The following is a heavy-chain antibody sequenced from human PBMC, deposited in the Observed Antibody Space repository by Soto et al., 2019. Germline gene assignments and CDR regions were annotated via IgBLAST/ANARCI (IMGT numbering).Heavy chain of an antibody. CDR2: ISWNSGSI. D-gene: IGHD5-18*01. CDR3: AKDHGYRYGYQDY. V-gene: IGHV3-9*01. Sequence: EVRLVESGGGLAQPGRSLRLSCAASGFTFDDYAMHWVRQAPGKGLEWVSGISWNSGSIAYADSVKGRFTISRDNAKSLLYLEMNSLRPEDTALYYCAKDHGYRYGYQDYWGQGTLVTVSS. J-gene: IGHJ4*02. CDR1: GFTFDDYA.